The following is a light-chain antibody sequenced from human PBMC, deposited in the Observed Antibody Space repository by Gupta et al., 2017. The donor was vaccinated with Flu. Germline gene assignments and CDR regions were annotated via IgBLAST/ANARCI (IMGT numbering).Light chain of an antibody. Sequence: EIVMTHSPVTLSVSPGERATLSCRASQSVSSNLAWYQQRPGQAPRLLIYGASTTATGVPAKFSGSGSGTXFTLTIXSLQSEDFAVYYCQQYYNWPLTFGXGTKVESK. CDR2: GAS. J-gene: IGKJ4*01. V-gene: IGKV3-15*01. CDR1: QSVSSN. CDR3: QQYYNWPLT.